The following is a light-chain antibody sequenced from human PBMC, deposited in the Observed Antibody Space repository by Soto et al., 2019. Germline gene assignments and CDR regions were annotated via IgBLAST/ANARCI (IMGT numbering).Light chain of an antibody. CDR1: SSEVGGYNY. Sequence: QSALTQPASVSGSPGQSITISCTGTSSEVGGYNYVSWYQQHPGKAPKLMIYDVSNRPSGVSNRFSGSKSGNTASLTISGSQVEDEADYYCSSYTSSSTYVVFGGGTKLTVL. J-gene: IGLJ2*01. CDR3: SSYTSSSTYVV. V-gene: IGLV2-14*01. CDR2: DVS.